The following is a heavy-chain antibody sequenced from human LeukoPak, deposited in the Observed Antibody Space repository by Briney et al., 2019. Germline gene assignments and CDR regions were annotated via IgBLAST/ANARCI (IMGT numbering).Heavy chain of an antibody. CDR3: ARGKFFDI. CDR1: AFTFSPYP. J-gene: IGHJ3*02. CDR2: ISDDGTNR. Sequence: GGSLRFSCKALAFTFSPYPMDWARQAQAKGLELVAIISDDGTNRYYADSVKGRFTISRDDSNNTVYLQMNSLRVDDTATYFCARGKFFDIWGQGTMVTVSS. V-gene: IGHV3-30-3*01.